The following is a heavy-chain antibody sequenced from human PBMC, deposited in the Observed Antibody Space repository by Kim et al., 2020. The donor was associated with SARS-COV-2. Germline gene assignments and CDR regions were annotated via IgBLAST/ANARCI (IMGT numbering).Heavy chain of an antibody. V-gene: IGHV5-51*01. J-gene: IGHJ4*02. CDR2: IYPDDSDT. CDR1: GYNFAKSW. CDR3: ARGDLGTWDY. Sequence: GESLKISCKASGYNFAKSWIGWVRQMPRRGLEWMGIIYPDDSDTRYSPSFQGQVTISADKSIATAHLQWTSLKASDTAMYYCARGDLGTWDYWGQGTLVTVSS. D-gene: IGHD3-16*01.